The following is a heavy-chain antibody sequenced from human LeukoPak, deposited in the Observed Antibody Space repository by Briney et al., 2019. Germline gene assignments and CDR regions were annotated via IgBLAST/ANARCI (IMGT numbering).Heavy chain of an antibody. Sequence: GGSLRLSCAASGFTFSSYWMSWVRQAPGKGLEWVANIKQDGSEKYYVDSVKGRFTISRDNAKNSLYLQMNSLRAEDTAVYYCAREDYDFWSGYALGNWFDPWGQGTLVTVSS. J-gene: IGHJ5*02. CDR2: IKQDGSEK. CDR1: GFTFSSYW. D-gene: IGHD3-3*01. CDR3: AREDYDFWSGYALGNWFDP. V-gene: IGHV3-7*01.